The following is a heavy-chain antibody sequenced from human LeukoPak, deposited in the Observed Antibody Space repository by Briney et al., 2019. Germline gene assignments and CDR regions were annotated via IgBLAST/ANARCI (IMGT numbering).Heavy chain of an antibody. D-gene: IGHD6-13*01. CDR1: GGSFSGYY. V-gene: IGHV4-34*01. Sequence: SPSETLSLTCAVYGGSFSGYYWSWIRQPPGKGLEWIGEINHSGSTNYNPSLKSRVTISVDTSKNQFSLKLSSVTAADTAVYYCARGHSSSWSDRIRWFQHWGQGTLVTVSS. J-gene: IGHJ1*01. CDR3: ARGHSSSWSDRIRWFQH. CDR2: INHSGST.